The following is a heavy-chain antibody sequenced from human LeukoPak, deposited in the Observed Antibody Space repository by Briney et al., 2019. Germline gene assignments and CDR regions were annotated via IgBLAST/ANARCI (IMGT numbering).Heavy chain of an antibody. CDR2: MNPHSGDT. CDR1: GYTFTSYD. D-gene: IGHD3-10*01. Sequence: ASVKVSCKASGYTFTSYDINWVRQATGQGLEWMGWMNPHSGDTGYLQKFQGRLTMTRDTSIDTAYMELSSLTSEDTGVYYCTRDYCGSGSSRGYWGQGTLVTVSS. J-gene: IGHJ4*02. V-gene: IGHV1-8*01. CDR3: TRDYCGSGSSRGY.